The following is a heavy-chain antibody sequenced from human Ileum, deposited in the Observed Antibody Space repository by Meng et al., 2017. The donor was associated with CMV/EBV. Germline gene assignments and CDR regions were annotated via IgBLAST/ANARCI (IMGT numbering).Heavy chain of an antibody. J-gene: IGHJ4*02. CDR3: AKGYSSGGDY. V-gene: IGHV3-74*01. CDR2: IHSGGTST. CDR1: GFTFSSYW. Sequence: GESLKISCAAPGFTFSSYWMHWVRQVPGKGLVWVSRIHSGGTSTSYADSVKGRFTISRDNAKNTLYLQMNSLRDEDTAVYYCAKGYSSGGDYWGQGTLVTVSS. D-gene: IGHD6-6*01.